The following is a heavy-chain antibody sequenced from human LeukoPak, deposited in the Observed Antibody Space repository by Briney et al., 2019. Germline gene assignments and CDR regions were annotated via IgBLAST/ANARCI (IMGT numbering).Heavy chain of an antibody. D-gene: IGHD3-10*01. V-gene: IGHV3-30*03. CDR2: TSYDGSNE. J-gene: IGHJ3*02. CDR3: ARASGVPWADYAFDI. CDR1: GFTFSSYG. Sequence: GGSLRLSCAASGFTFSSYGMHWVRQAPGKGLEWVAVTSYDGSNEYYADSVKGRFTISRDSSKNTLYLQMNSLRAEDTAVYYCARASGVPWADYAFDIWGQGTMVTVSS.